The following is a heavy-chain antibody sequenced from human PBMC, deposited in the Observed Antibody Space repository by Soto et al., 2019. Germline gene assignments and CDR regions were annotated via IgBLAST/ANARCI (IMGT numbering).Heavy chain of an antibody. CDR1: GFTFSSYA. CDR3: AKRKTIFGVVTLFDY. D-gene: IGHD3-3*01. V-gene: IGHV3-23*01. Sequence: GGSLRLSCAASGFTFSSYAMSWVRQAPGKGLEWVSAISGSGGSTYYADSVKGRFTNSRDNSKNTLYLQMNSLRAEDTAVYYCAKRKTIFGVVTLFDYWGQGTLVTVSS. J-gene: IGHJ4*02. CDR2: ISGSGGST.